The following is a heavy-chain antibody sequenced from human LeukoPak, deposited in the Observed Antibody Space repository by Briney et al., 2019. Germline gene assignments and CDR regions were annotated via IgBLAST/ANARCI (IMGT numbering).Heavy chain of an antibody. J-gene: IGHJ3*02. Sequence: GASVKVSCKASGYTFTGYYMHWVRQAPGQGLEWMGWINPNSGGTNYAQKFQGRVTMTRDTSISTAYMELSRLRSDDTAVYYCARVQLGYDILTGYYPNDAFDIWGQGTMVTVSS. CDR2: INPNSGGT. CDR3: ARVQLGYDILTGYYPNDAFDI. CDR1: GYTFTGYY. D-gene: IGHD3-9*01. V-gene: IGHV1-2*02.